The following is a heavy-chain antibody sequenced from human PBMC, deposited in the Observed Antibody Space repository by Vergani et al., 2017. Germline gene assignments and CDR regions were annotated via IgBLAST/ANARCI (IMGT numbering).Heavy chain of an antibody. D-gene: IGHD1-14*01. Sequence: QVQLVESGGGVVQPGRSLILSCAASGFTFNHYGMHLVRQAPGKGLEWVAVTWYDGNNKQYADSVKGRFTISRDNSKSTMYLQMNSLRDEDTGVYYCARDLRLLYNRFDPWGQGTLVTVSS. CDR1: GFTFNHYG. J-gene: IGHJ5*02. V-gene: IGHV3-33*01. CDR2: TWYDGNNK. CDR3: ARDLRLLYNRFDP.